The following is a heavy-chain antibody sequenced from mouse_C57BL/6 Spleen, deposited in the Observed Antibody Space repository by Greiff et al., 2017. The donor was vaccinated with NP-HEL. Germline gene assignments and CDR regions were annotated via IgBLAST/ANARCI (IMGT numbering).Heavy chain of an antibody. J-gene: IGHJ2*01. D-gene: IGHD6-1*01. CDR2: INPNNGGT. CDR3: ARGGHQFDY. CDR1: GYTFTDYY. Sequence: EVQLQQSGPELVKPGASVKISCKASGYTFTDYYMNWVKQSHGKSLEWIGDINPNNGGTSYNQKFKGKATLTVDKSSSTAYMELRSLTSGDSAVYYCARGGHQFDYWGQGTTLTVSS. V-gene: IGHV1-26*01.